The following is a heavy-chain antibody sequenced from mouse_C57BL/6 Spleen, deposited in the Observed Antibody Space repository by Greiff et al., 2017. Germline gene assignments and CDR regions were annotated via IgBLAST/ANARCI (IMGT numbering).Heavy chain of an antibody. D-gene: IGHD2-10*02. CDR1: GYSFTGYF. V-gene: IGHV1-20*01. CDR3: ARSGYDSFAMDY. CDR2: INPYNGDT. Sequence: VQLQQSGPELVKPGDSVKISCKACGYSFTGYFMNWVMQSHGKSLEWIGRINPYNGDTFYNQKFKGKATLTVDKSSSTAHMELRSLTSEDSAVYYCARSGYDSFAMDYWGQGTSVTVSS. J-gene: IGHJ4*01.